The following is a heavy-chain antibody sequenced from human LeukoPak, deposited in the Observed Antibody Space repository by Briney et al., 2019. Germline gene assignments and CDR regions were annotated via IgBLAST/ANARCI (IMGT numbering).Heavy chain of an antibody. CDR1: GFTFDDYG. Sequence: GGSLRLSCAASGFTFDDYGMSWVRQAPGKGLEWVSVIYSGGSTYYADSVKGRFTISRDNSKNTLYLQMNSLRAEDTAVYYCARVGDILTGFHYWGQGTLVTVSS. D-gene: IGHD3-9*01. CDR2: IYSGGST. V-gene: IGHV3-66*01. CDR3: ARVGDILTGFHY. J-gene: IGHJ4*02.